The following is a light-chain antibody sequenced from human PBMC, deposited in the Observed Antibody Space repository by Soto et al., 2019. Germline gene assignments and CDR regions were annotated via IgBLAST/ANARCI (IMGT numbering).Light chain of an antibody. Sequence: EIVLTQSPGTLSLSPGERATLSCRASQSVSSSYLAWYQQKPGQAPRLLIYGASSRATGITDRFSGRGSGTDFTLTISRLEPEDFAVYYCQQYGSSPPYTFGQGTKLEIK. CDR1: QSVSSSY. CDR2: GAS. J-gene: IGKJ2*01. V-gene: IGKV3-20*01. CDR3: QQYGSSPPYT.